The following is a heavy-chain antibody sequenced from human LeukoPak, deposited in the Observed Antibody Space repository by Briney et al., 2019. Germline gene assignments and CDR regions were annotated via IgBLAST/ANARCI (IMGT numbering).Heavy chain of an antibody. CDR3: ARGQLRIAAHLDY. Sequence: ASVKVSCKASGYTFTGYYMDWVRQAPGQGLEWMGWIRAYNGNTNYAQKLQGRVTMTTDTSTSTAYMELRSLRSDDTAVYYCARGQLRIAAHLDYWGQGTLVTVSS. CDR2: IRAYNGNT. CDR1: GYTFTGYY. V-gene: IGHV1-18*04. D-gene: IGHD6-6*01. J-gene: IGHJ4*02.